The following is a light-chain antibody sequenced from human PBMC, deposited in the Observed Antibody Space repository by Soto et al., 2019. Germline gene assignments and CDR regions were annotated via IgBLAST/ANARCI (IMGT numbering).Light chain of an antibody. J-gene: IGKJ5*01. CDR1: QNIDSY. Sequence: IQMTQSPSSLSASVGDRVTITCRASQNIDSYLNWYQQRPGKAPKLLIHDASSLQSGVPSRFSGSGSGTDFTLTIDNLQHEDSATYYCQQSHSPPPTFGPGTRLEIK. CDR3: QQSHSPPPT. V-gene: IGKV1-39*01. CDR2: DAS.